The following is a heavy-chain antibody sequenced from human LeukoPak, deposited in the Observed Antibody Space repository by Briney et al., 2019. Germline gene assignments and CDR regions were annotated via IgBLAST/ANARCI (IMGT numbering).Heavy chain of an antibody. CDR3: ARHDYDSSGYYGPSDY. CDR2: IIPIFGTA. J-gene: IGHJ4*02. D-gene: IGHD3-22*01. Sequence: GASVKVSCKASGGTFSSYAISWVRQAPGQGLEWMGGIIPIFGTANYAQKFQGRVTITRDTSASTAYMELSSLRSEDTAVYYCARHDYDSSGYYGPSDYWGQGTLVTVSS. V-gene: IGHV1-69*05. CDR1: GGTFSSYA.